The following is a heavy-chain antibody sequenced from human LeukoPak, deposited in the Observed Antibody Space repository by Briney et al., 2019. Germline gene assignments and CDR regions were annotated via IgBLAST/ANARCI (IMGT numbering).Heavy chain of an antibody. J-gene: IGHJ4*02. V-gene: IGHV3-23*01. D-gene: IGHD3-9*01. Sequence: PGGSLRLSCAASGFTFSSYAMTWVRQAPGKGLDWVSAISGSGGSTYYADSVKGRFTISRDNSKNTLYLQMNSLRAEDTAVYYCAKGALTGYDILTGPFDYWGQGTLVTVSS. CDR1: GFTFSSYA. CDR3: AKGALTGYDILTGPFDY. CDR2: ISGSGGST.